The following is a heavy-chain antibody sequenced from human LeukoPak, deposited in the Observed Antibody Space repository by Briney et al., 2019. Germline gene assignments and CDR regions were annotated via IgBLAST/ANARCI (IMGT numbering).Heavy chain of an antibody. CDR3: ARGSTYYDSSGQVPFDY. CDR2: ISSSSSTI. D-gene: IGHD3-22*01. CDR1: GFTFSTYS. J-gene: IGHJ4*02. Sequence: QSGGSLRLSCAASGFTFSTYSMNWVRQAPGKGLEWVSYISSSSSTIYYADSVKGRITISRDNAKNSLYLQMNSLRAEDTAVYYCARGSTYYDSSGQVPFDYWGQGTLVTVSS. V-gene: IGHV3-48*01.